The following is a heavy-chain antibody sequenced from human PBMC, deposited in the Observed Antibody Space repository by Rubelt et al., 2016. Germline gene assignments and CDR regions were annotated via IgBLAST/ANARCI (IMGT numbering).Heavy chain of an antibody. D-gene: IGHD4-17*01. V-gene: IGHV4-59*08. J-gene: IGHJ5*02. CDR3: ARHITDYGDYTP. CDR2: IYYSGST. Sequence: EGIGYIYYSGSTNYNPSLKSRVTISVDTSKNQFSLKLSSVTAAVTAVYYCARHITDYGDYTPWGQGTLVTVSS.